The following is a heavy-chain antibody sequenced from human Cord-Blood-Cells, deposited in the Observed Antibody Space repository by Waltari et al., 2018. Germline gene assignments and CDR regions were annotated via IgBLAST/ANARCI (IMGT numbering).Heavy chain of an antibody. D-gene: IGHD6-19*01. J-gene: IGHJ3*02. Sequence: QVQLVESEGGVVQPGRSLRLSCAASGFTFSSYGMHWVRQAPGKGLEWVAVISYDGSKKYYADSVKGRFTISRDNSKNTLYLQMNSLRAEDTGVYYCAKLHSSGWNDAFDIWGQGTMVTVSS. V-gene: IGHV3-30*18. CDR1: GFTFSSYG. CDR2: ISYDGSKK. CDR3: AKLHSSGWNDAFDI.